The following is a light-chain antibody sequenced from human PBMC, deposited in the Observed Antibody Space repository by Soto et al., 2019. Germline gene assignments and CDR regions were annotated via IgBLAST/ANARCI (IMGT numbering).Light chain of an antibody. CDR2: DVS. Sequence: QSALTQPASVSGSPGQSITISCTGTSSDVGSYKYVSWYQQHPGKAPKLMIYDVSNRPSGVSNRFSGSKSGNTASLTISGLRADDVADYYCNSYTTSSTLVFGIGSKVTVL. V-gene: IGLV2-14*03. J-gene: IGLJ1*01. CDR1: SSDVGSYKY. CDR3: NSYTTSSTLV.